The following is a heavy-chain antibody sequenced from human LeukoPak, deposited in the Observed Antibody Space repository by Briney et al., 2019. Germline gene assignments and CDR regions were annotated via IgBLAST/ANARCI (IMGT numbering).Heavy chain of an antibody. Sequence: GGSLRLSCAACGFTFSSYAMNWVRQAPGKGLEWVSTIIGSGGFTYYADSVKGRFTISRDNSKNTLYLQMNSLRAEDTAVYYCARGYCSGGSCYSVFWFDPWGQGTLVTVSS. CDR3: ARGYCSGGSCYSVFWFDP. CDR2: IIGSGGFT. J-gene: IGHJ5*02. V-gene: IGHV3-23*01. D-gene: IGHD2-15*01. CDR1: GFTFSSYA.